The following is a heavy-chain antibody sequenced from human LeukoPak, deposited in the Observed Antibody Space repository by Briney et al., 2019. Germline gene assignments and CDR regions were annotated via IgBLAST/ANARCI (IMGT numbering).Heavy chain of an antibody. V-gene: IGHV1-18*01. CDR3: ARVPYDAFDI. CDR2: ISVYNGNT. J-gene: IGHJ3*02. Sequence: ASVMVSCKASGYTSTTYGISWVRQAPGQGLEWMGWISVYNGNTNYVQKLQGRVTMTTDTSTSTAYMELRSLRSDDTAVYYCARVPYDAFDIWGQGTMVTVSS. CDR1: GYTSTTYG.